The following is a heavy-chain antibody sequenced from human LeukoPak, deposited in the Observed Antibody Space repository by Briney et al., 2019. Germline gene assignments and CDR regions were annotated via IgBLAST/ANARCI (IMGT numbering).Heavy chain of an antibody. Sequence: NPSETLSLTCTVSGGSISSHYWSWIRQPPGKGLEWIGYIYYRGSTNYNPSLKSRVTMSLDTSKNQLFLKLSSVTAADTAVYYCATMVQGVHTYFGSWGQGNLVAVSS. J-gene: IGHJ4*02. CDR1: GGSISSHY. CDR2: IYYRGST. CDR3: ATMVQGVHTYFGS. D-gene: IGHD3-10*01. V-gene: IGHV4-59*11.